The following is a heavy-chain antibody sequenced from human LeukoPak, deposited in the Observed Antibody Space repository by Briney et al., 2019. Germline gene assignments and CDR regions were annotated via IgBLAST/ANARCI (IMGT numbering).Heavy chain of an antibody. Sequence: ASVKVSCKASGYTFNKYAINWVRQAPGQGLEWMGWINTNTGNPTYAQGFTGRFVFSLDTSVSTAYLQISSLKAEDTAVYYCARDKGDYGDYDYYGMDVWGQGTTVTVSS. V-gene: IGHV7-4-1*02. D-gene: IGHD4-17*01. CDR2: INTNTGNP. CDR3: ARDKGDYGDYDYYGMDV. J-gene: IGHJ6*02. CDR1: GYTFNKYA.